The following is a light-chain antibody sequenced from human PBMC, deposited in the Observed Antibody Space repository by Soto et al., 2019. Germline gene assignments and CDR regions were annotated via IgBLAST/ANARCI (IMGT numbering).Light chain of an antibody. CDR3: QQYYSSPLT. J-gene: IGKJ4*01. V-gene: IGKV4-1*01. CDR1: QSVSYSSDKRNC. CDR2: WAS. Sequence: DIVMTQSPDSLAVSLGERATINCKSSQSVSYSSDKRNCLAWYQQKPGLPPKLLIYWASTRESGVPDRFSGTVSGTDSTITISSLQAEDVAVYYCQQYYSSPLTFGGGTKMEIK.